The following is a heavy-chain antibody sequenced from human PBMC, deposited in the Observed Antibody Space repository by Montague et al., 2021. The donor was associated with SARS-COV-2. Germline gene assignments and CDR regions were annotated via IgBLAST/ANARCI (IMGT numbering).Heavy chain of an antibody. J-gene: IGHJ5*02. Sequence: SETLSLTCTVSGGSMRDHYWAWIRQPPGKGLEWLAYIYYSGGINSNASLKSRVSMSVNTSKNQFSLKLASVTAADTAVYYCARAVSVRRAVNWFDPWGQGTPVTVSS. V-gene: IGHV4-59*11. CDR1: GGSMRDHY. D-gene: IGHD3-10*01. CDR2: IYYSGGI. CDR3: ARAVSVRRAVNWFDP.